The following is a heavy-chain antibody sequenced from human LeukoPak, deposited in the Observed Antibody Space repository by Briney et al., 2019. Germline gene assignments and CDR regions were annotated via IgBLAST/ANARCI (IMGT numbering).Heavy chain of an antibody. V-gene: IGHV3-11*04. CDR1: GFTVSSNY. CDR2: ISSSGSTI. Sequence: GGSLRLSCAASGFTVSSNYMSWIRQAPGKGLEGVSYISSSGSTIYFADSVKGRFPISRDNAKNSLYMQMNSLRAEDTAVYYCARDTLRFLEWLPQFDYWGQGTLVTVSS. D-gene: IGHD3-3*01. J-gene: IGHJ4*02. CDR3: ARDTLRFLEWLPQFDY.